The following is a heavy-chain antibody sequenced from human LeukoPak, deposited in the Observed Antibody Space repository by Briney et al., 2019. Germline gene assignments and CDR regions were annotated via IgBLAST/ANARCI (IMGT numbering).Heavy chain of an antibody. J-gene: IGHJ4*02. CDR1: GFTFSNAW. V-gene: IGHV3-15*01. CDR3: TTGISGY. Sequence: GGSLRLSCAASGFTFSNAWMSWVRQVPGKGLEWVGRIKSKSGGGTTDYAAPVKGRFTISGDDSKNTLYLQMNSLKTEDTAVYYCTTGISGYWGRGTLVTVSS. CDR2: IKSKSGGGTT. D-gene: IGHD3-10*01.